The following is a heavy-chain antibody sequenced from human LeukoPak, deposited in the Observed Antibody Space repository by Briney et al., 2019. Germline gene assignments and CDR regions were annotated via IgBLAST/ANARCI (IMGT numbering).Heavy chain of an antibody. Sequence: GGSLRLSCAASGFTFSSYAMNWVRQAPGRGLEWVSRISGSGGSTDYADSVKGRFTISRDNSKSTLYLQMNSLRAEDTAVYYCAKDLGWSYSGYGTLDYWGQGTLVTVSS. CDR3: AKDLGWSYSGYGTLDY. D-gene: IGHD5-12*01. CDR2: ISGSGGST. V-gene: IGHV3-23*01. J-gene: IGHJ4*02. CDR1: GFTFSSYA.